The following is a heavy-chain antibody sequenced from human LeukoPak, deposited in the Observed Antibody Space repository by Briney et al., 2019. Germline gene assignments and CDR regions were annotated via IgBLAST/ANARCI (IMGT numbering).Heavy chain of an antibody. CDR3: ARGDFPPQRIWYYYDSSGYQYYFDY. Sequence: GASVKVSCKASGYTFTSYGISWVRQAPGQGLEWMGWISAYNGNTNYAQKFQGRVTITADKSTSTAYMELSSLRSEDTAVYYCARGDFPPQRIWYYYDSSGYQYYFDYWGQGTLVTVSS. V-gene: IGHV1-18*01. J-gene: IGHJ4*02. CDR1: GYTFTSYG. CDR2: ISAYNGNT. D-gene: IGHD3-22*01.